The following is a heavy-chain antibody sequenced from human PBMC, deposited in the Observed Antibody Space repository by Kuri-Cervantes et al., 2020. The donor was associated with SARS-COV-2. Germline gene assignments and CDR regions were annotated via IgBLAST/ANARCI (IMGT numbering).Heavy chain of an antibody. D-gene: IGHD3-3*01. V-gene: IGHV1-69*06. CDR1: GGTFSSYA. CDR3: ATTIFGVVPRD. J-gene: IGHJ4*02. CDR2: IIPIFGTA. Sequence: SVKVSCKASGGTFSSYAISWVRQAPGQGLEWMGGIIPIFGTANYAQKFQGRVTMTEDTSTDTAYMELSSLRSEDTALYYCATTIFGVVPRDWGQGTRVTVSS.